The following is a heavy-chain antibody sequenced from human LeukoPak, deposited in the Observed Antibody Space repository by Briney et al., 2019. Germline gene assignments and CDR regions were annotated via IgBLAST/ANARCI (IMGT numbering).Heavy chain of an antibody. J-gene: IGHJ4*02. Sequence: GGSLRLSCAASGFAFSSYWMHWVRQAPGKGLVWVSRINSDGSSTSYADSVKGRFTISRDNAKNTLYLQMNSLRAEDTAVYYCARVSEQLVSEGEFYFDYWGQGTLVTVSS. CDR2: INSDGSST. D-gene: IGHD6-6*01. CDR1: GFAFSSYW. V-gene: IGHV3-74*01. CDR3: ARVSEQLVSEGEFYFDY.